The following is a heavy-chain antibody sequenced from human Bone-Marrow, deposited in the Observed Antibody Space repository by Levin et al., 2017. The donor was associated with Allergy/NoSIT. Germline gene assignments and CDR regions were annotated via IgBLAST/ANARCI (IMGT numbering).Heavy chain of an antibody. D-gene: IGHD1-1*01. CDR1: GGSISSGGYY. J-gene: IGHJ4*02. Sequence: SETLSLVCSVSGGSISSGGYYWAWIRQHPGKGLNCVGNIHNSGSTYYNPSLKSRVTMSVDTSKNQFSLKLISVTAADTAVYFCARVSEGGHNWNEYYFDYWGQGVLVTVSS. CDR3: ARVSEGGHNWNEYYFDY. CDR2: IHNSGST. V-gene: IGHV4-31*03.